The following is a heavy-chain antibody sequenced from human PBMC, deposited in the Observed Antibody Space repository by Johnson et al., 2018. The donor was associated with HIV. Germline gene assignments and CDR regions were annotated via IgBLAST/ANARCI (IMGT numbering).Heavy chain of an antibody. CDR3: AKTRMGGILDAFDL. CDR2: IRSDGTNK. D-gene: IGHD3-10*01. V-gene: IGHV3-30*02. Sequence: QVQLVESGGGVVQPGGSLRLSCAASGFTSSSYGMHWVRQAPGKGLEWVAFIRSDGTNKYYADSVKGRFTLSRDNSKNTLDLQMNSLTIEDTAVFYCAKTRMGGILDAFDLWGQGTMVIVS. J-gene: IGHJ3*01. CDR1: GFTSSSYG.